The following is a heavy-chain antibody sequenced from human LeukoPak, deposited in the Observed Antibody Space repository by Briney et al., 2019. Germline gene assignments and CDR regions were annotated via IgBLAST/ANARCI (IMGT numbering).Heavy chain of an antibody. J-gene: IGHJ3*02. D-gene: IGHD3-16*01. CDR1: GGSISSGGYY. CDR2: IYYSGST. V-gene: IGHV4-31*11. CDR3: ARGGDLDAFDI. Sequence: SETLSLTCAVSGGSISSGGYYWSWIRQHPGTGLEWIGYIYYSGSTYYNPSLKSRVTISVDTSKNQFSLKLSSVTAADTAVYYCARGGDLDAFDIWGQGTMVTVSS.